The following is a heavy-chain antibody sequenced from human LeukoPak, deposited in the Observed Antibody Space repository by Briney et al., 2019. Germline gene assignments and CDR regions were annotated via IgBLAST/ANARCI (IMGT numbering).Heavy chain of an antibody. D-gene: IGHD3-9*01. V-gene: IGHV4-59*01. J-gene: IGHJ4*02. CDR3: ARESYDILTGYGGFDY. CDR1: GGYPSSYY. CDR2: IYYSGST. Sequence: SETLSLTCTVSGGYPSSYYWSWIRQPPGKGLEWIGYIYYSGSTNYNPSLKSRVTISVDTSKNQFSLKLSSVTAADTAVYYCARESYDILTGYGGFDYWGQGTLVTVSS.